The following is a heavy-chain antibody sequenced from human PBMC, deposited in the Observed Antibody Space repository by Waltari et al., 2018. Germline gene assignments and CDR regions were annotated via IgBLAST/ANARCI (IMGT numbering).Heavy chain of an antibody. V-gene: IGHV3-21*01. CDR1: GFTFSSYS. J-gene: IGHJ4*02. CDR3: ARVGSSWSYFDY. D-gene: IGHD6-13*01. CDR2: ISSSSSYI. Sequence: EVQLVESGGGLVKPGGSLRLSCAASGFTFSSYSMNWVRQAAGKGLEWVSSISSSSSYIYYADSVKGRFTISRDNAKNSLYLQMNSLRAEDTAVYYCARVGSSWSYFDYWGQGTLVTVSS.